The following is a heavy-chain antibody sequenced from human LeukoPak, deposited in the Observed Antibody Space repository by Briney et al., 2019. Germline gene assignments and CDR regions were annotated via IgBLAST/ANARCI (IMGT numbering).Heavy chain of an antibody. CDR2: IWYDGSNK. V-gene: IGHV3-33*01. CDR3: ATEDVVVVPAAMDV. Sequence: GGSLRLSCAASGFTFSSYGMHWVRQAPGKGLEWVAVIWYDGSNKYYADSVKGRFTISRDNSKNTLYLQMNSLRAEDTAVYYCATEDVVVVPAAMDVWGQGTTVTVSS. J-gene: IGHJ6*02. D-gene: IGHD2-2*01. CDR1: GFTFSSYG.